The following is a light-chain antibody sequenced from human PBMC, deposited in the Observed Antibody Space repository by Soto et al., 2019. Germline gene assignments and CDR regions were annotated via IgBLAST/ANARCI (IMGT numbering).Light chain of an antibody. CDR1: QSVSSSY. J-gene: IGKJ5*01. CDR3: QQYNKWPIT. CDR2: GAS. V-gene: IGKV3-20*01. Sequence: EIVLTQSPGTLSLSPGERATLSCRASQSVSSSYLAWYQQKPGQAPRLLIYGASSRATGIPDRFSGSGSGTDFTLTISRLEPEDFAVYYCQQYNKWPITLGQGTRLEIK.